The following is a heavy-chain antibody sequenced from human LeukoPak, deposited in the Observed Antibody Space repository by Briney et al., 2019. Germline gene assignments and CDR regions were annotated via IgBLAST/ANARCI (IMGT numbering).Heavy chain of an antibody. CDR3: ARVATDRGFTYYYDSSPKADY. CDR2: ISSSSSYI. CDR1: GFTFSSYS. D-gene: IGHD3-22*01. Sequence: GGSLRLSCAASGFTFSSYSMNWVRQAPGKGLEWVSSISSSSSYINYADSVKGRFTISRDNAKNSLYLQMNSLRAEDTAVYYCARVATDRGFTYYYDSSPKADYWGQGTLVTVSS. V-gene: IGHV3-21*01. J-gene: IGHJ4*02.